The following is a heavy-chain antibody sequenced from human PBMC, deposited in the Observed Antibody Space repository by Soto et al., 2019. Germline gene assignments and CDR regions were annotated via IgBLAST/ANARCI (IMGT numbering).Heavy chain of an antibody. CDR3: AADGKTRRARRYQ. D-gene: IGHD1-26*01. CDR2: IVVGSGNT. CDR1: LVALTSSA. Sequence: VRVSCKASLVALTSSAVQLVGQARGQLLDWIGWIVVGSGNTNYAQNCQESVTITRDMSTSTAYMELSSLRSEDTAVYYCAADGKTRRARRYQWGKGTLVT. J-gene: IGHJ4*02. V-gene: IGHV1-58*01.